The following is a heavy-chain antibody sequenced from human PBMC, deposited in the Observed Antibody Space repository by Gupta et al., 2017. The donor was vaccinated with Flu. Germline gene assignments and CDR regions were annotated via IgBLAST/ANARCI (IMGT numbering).Heavy chain of an antibody. V-gene: IGHV3-33*01. CDR1: GFTFSNYG. Sequence: QVQLVESGGGVVQPGKSLRLSCAASGFTFSNYGMHWVRQAPGKGLEWVAVIWHDENKKYYADSVKGRFTISRDNSKNTLYLQMNSLRAEDTAVYYCARDQRVRGDYVLSYWGQGTLVTVSS. D-gene: IGHD4-17*01. CDR3: ARDQRVRGDYVLSY. CDR2: IWHDENKK. J-gene: IGHJ4*02.